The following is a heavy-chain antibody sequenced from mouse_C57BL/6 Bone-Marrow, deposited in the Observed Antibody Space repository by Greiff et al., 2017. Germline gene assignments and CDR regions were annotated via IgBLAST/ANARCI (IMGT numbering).Heavy chain of an antibody. CDR3: APEGDYFDY. CDR2: IDPSDSYT. J-gene: IGHJ2*01. V-gene: IGHV1-59*01. Sequence: QVQLKQPGAELVRPGTSVKLSCKASGYTFTSYWMHWVKQRPGQGLEWIGVIDPSDSYTNYNQKFKGKATLTVDTSSSTAYMQLSSLTSEDSAVYYCAPEGDYFDYWGQGTTLTVSS. CDR1: GYTFTSYW.